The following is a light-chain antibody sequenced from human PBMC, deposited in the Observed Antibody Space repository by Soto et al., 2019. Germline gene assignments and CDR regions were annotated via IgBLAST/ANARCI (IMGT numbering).Light chain of an antibody. V-gene: IGKV3-15*01. CDR2: GAS. CDR3: QQYNNWPLT. J-gene: IGKJ4*01. Sequence: ETVMTQSPATLSVSPGERPTLSCRASQSVGSTLAWYQQKPGQAPRLLIYGASTRATGIPARFSGSGSGKEFTLTISSLQSEDFAVYYCQQYNNWPLTFGGGTKVEIK. CDR1: QSVGST.